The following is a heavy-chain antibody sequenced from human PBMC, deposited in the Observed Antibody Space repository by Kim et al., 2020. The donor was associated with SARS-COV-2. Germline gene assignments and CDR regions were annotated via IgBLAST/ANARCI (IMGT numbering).Heavy chain of an antibody. J-gene: IGHJ6*04. Sequence: GGSLRLSCAASGFTFNNFWMHWLRQVPGRGLVWLSRIEPDGSGTEYADSVKGRLTVSRDNAKNKAYLEMNSLRAEDTAGYYCARLDVWGKGSTVTVSS. CDR3: ARLDV. CDR1: GFTFNNFW. V-gene: IGHV3-74*01. CDR2: IEPDGSGT.